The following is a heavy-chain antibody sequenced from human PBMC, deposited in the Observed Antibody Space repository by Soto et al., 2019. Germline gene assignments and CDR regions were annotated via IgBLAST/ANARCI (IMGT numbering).Heavy chain of an antibody. J-gene: IGHJ5*02. V-gene: IGHV1-69*13. CDR1: GGTFSSYA. Sequence: SVKVSGKASGGTFSSYAISWVRQAPGQGLEWMGGIIPIFGTANYAQKFQGRVTITADESTSTAYMELSSLRSEDTAVYYCARDPSDYYDSGSRFDPWGQGTLVTVSS. CDR2: IIPIFGTA. CDR3: ARDPSDYYDSGSRFDP. D-gene: IGHD3-22*01.